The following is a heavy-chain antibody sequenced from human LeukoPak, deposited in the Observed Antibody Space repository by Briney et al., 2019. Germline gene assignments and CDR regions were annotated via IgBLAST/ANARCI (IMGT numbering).Heavy chain of an antibody. J-gene: IGHJ4*02. CDR3: AKEGRPPGTDNYSNWLFDDY. D-gene: IGHD4-11*01. CDR1: GLTFSSYG. Sequence: GGSLRLSCAASGLTFSSYGMHWVRQAPGKGLEWVAFIRLVGSIKYYAESVKGRFTISRDNSKNTLYVLMNSLRDEDTAVYYCAKEGRPPGTDNYSNWLFDDYWGQGTLVTVSS. V-gene: IGHV3-30*02. CDR2: IRLVGSIK.